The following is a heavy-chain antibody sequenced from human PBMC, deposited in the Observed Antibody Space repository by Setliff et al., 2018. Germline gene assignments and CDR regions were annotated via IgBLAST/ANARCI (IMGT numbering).Heavy chain of an antibody. V-gene: IGHV3-7*03. CDR3: AKVGKSGTWDQYFQY. CDR1: RFTFSYYW. D-gene: IGHD3-10*01. J-gene: IGHJ1*01. CDR2: IKQDGSET. Sequence: GGSLRLSCAASRFTFSYYWMSWVRQAPGKGLEWVANIKQDGSETYYVDSVKGRFTISRDNSKNMLSLQMNSLRADDTAVYYCAKVGKSGTWDQYFQYWGQGTLVTVSS.